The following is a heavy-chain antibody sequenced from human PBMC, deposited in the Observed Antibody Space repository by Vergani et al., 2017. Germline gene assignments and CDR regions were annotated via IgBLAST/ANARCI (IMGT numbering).Heavy chain of an antibody. D-gene: IGHD2-15*01. CDR1: GGSISSGSYY. CDR3: ARESSEGDGGGGSCWEDYYYYYMDV. V-gene: IGHV4-61*02. J-gene: IGHJ6*03. CDR2: IYISGST. Sequence: QVQLQESGPGLVKPPQTLSLTCTVSGGSISSGSYYWSWIRQPAGKGLEWIGRIYISGSTNYNPSLQSRVTISVDTSKDQFSLKLSSVTAADTAVYYCARESSEGDGGGGSCWEDYYYYYMDVWGKGTTVTVSS.